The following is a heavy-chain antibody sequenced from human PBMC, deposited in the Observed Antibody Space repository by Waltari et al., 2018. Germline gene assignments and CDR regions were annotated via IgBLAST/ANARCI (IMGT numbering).Heavy chain of an antibody. Sequence: QLVQSGAEVIKAGESLKISCKGSGYNFNTYWVAWVRQMPGKGLEWLGIVYPSAPYTRYSPSFQGQVTISADKSINTVYLQWSSLEASDTATYYCARGSRDDWFDPWGQGTLVTVSS. J-gene: IGHJ5*02. CDR1: GYNFNTYW. CDR3: ARGSRDDWFDP. D-gene: IGHD3-10*01. V-gene: IGHV5-51*03. CDR2: VYPSAPYT.